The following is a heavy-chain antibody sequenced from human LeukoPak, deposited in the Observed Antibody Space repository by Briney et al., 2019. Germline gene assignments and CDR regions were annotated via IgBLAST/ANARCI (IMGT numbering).Heavy chain of an antibody. J-gene: IGHJ4*02. CDR2: IYYSGST. Sequence: SETLSLTCTVSGGSISSGGYYWSWIRQHPGKGLEWIGYIYYSGSTYYNPSLKSRVTISVDTSKNQFSLKLSSVTAADTAVYYCARRRPSSSIDYWGQGTLVTVSS. V-gene: IGHV4-31*03. CDR1: GGSISSGGYY. CDR3: ARRRPSSSIDY. D-gene: IGHD6-13*01.